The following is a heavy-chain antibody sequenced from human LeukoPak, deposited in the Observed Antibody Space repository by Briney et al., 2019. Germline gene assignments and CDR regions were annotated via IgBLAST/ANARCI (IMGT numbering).Heavy chain of an antibody. V-gene: IGHV1-2*02. J-gene: IGHJ4*02. Sequence: GASVKVSCKASGYTFTGYYMHWVRQAPGQGLEWMGWINPSSGGTNYAQKFQGRVTMTRDTSISTAYMELSRLRSDDTAMYYCARGIRGYSYVDYWGQGTLVTVSS. CDR2: INPSSGGT. CDR1: GYTFTGYY. D-gene: IGHD5-18*01. CDR3: ARGIRGYSYVDY.